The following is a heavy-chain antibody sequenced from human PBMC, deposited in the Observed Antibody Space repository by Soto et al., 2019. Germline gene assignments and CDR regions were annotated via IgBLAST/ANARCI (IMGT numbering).Heavy chain of an antibody. CDR3: ARGFGGEWLLFGYFDY. CDR2: IYYSGST. Sequence: SETLSLTCTVSGGSISSGGYYWSWIRQYPGKGLEWIGYIYYSGSTYYNPSLKSRVTISVDTSKNQFSLKLSSVTAADTAVYYCARGFGGEWLLFGYFDYWGQGTLVTVSS. J-gene: IGHJ4*02. V-gene: IGHV4-31*03. D-gene: IGHD3-3*01. CDR1: GGSISSGGYY.